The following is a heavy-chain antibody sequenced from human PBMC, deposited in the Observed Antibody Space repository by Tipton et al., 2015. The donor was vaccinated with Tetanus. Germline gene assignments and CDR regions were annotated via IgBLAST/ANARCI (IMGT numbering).Heavy chain of an antibody. J-gene: IGHJ3*02. CDR3: ARGDSSGYYCVGGNDAFNI. D-gene: IGHD3-22*01. V-gene: IGHV4-31*03. Sequence: TLSLTCTVSGGSISSGGYYWSWIRQHPGKGLEWIGYIYYSGSTYYNPTLKSRVTISVDTSKDQFSLKLSSVTAADTAVYYCARGDSSGYYCVGGNDAFNIWGQGTMVTVSS. CDR1: GGSISSGGYY. CDR2: IYYSGST.